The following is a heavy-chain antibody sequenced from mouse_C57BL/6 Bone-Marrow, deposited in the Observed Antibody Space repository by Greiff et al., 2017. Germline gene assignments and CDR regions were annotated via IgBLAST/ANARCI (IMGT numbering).Heavy chain of an antibody. D-gene: IGHD1-1*01. Sequence: EVHLVESGGGLVKPGGSLKLSCAASGFTFSSYAMSWVRQTPEKRLEWVATISDGGSYTYYPDNVKGRVTISRDNAKNNLYLQMSHLKSEDTAIYYCARDHDGSSYWYCDVWGTGTTVTVSS. CDR1: GFTFSSYA. CDR2: ISDGGSYT. V-gene: IGHV5-4*01. J-gene: IGHJ1*03. CDR3: ARDHDGSSYWYCDV.